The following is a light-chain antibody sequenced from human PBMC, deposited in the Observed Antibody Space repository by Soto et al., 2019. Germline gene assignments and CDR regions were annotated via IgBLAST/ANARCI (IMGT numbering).Light chain of an antibody. Sequence: QSVLTQPSSASGTPGQRVTISCSGSSSNIGGNPVNWFQQLPGTAPKLLVYSKNQRPSGVPDRFSGSKSGTSASLAISGLQSDDEGDYYCASWDDSLDGCVFGTGTKVTVL. CDR2: SKN. CDR1: SSNIGGNP. CDR3: ASWDDSLDGCV. V-gene: IGLV1-44*01. J-gene: IGLJ1*01.